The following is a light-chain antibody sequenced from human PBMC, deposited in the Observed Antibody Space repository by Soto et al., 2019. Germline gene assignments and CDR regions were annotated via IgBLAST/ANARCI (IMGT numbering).Light chain of an antibody. V-gene: IGKV3-15*01. CDR2: SAS. CDR3: QQYSKWPIT. J-gene: IGKJ5*01. CDR1: QSISDT. Sequence: IVVTQSPATLSVSPGGRATLSCRASQSISDTLAWYQQKPGQAPRLLIYSASRRATGFPGRFSGSGSGTDFTLTISSLQSEDIAVYYCQQYSKWPITFGQGTPLEIK.